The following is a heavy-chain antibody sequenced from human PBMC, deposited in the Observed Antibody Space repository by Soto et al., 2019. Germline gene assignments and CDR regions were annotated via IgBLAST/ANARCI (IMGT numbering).Heavy chain of an antibody. CDR3: AKAGPYSGSWYDYVDV. J-gene: IGHJ6*03. D-gene: IGHD6-13*01. CDR2: ITPSGANT. V-gene: IGHV3-23*01. Sequence: EVQLLESGGGLVQPGGSLRLSCAASGFTFSSYAMSWVRQAPGKGLEWVSAITPSGANTYYADSVKGRFTISRDNSKNSLYLQMNSLRAEDTAIYYCAKAGPYSGSWYDYVDVWCKGTAVTVSS. CDR1: GFTFSSYA.